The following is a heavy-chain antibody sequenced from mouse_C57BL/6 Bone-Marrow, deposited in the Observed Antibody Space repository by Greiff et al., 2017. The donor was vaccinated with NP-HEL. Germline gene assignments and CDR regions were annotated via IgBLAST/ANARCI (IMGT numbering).Heavy chain of an antibody. V-gene: IGHV1-61*01. D-gene: IGHD2-2*01. J-gene: IGHJ1*03. CDR3: ARSGLVYWYFDV. CDR1: GYTFASYW. CDR2: IYPSDSET. Sequence: VQLQQPGAELVRPGSSVKLSCKASGYTFASYWMDWVKQRPGQGLEWIGNIYPSDSETHYNQKFKDKATLTVDKSSSTAYMQLSSLTSEDSAVYYCARSGLVYWYFDVWGTGTTVTVSS.